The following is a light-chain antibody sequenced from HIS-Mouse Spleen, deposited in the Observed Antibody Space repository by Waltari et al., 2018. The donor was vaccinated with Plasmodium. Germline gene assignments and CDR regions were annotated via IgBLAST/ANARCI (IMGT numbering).Light chain of an antibody. J-gene: IGKJ1*01. CDR3: QQSYSTWT. V-gene: IGKV1-39*01. Sequence: DIQMTQSPSSLSASVGDRVTITCRASQSISSYLNWYQQKQGKAPKLLIYAASILQSGVPSKVSGSGSGTDFTLTISSLQPEDFATYNCQQSYSTWTFGQGTKVEIK. CDR1: QSISSY. CDR2: AAS.